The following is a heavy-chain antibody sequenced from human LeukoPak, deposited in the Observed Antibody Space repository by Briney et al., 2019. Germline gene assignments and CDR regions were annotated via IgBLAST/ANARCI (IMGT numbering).Heavy chain of an antibody. CDR3: AKGVGGYCSSTDCRAYDN. V-gene: IGHV3-23*01. D-gene: IGHD2-2*01. CDR2: ISGSGDGT. CDR1: GFIFSSYA. J-gene: IGHJ4*02. Sequence: GGSLRLSCAASGFIFSSYAMNWGRQAPGKELEWVSAISGSGDGTYYADSVKGRFTVSRDNSKNTLYLQMNNLRAEDSAVYYCAKGVGGYCSSTDCRAYDNWGQGTLVTVSS.